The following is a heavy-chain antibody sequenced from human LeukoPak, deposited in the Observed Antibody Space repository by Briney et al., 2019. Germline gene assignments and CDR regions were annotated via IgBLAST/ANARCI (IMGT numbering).Heavy chain of an antibody. J-gene: IGHJ4*02. CDR2: INHSGST. CDR1: GGSFSGYY. D-gene: IGHD3-9*01. CDR3: ARGNFGWFDY. V-gene: IGHV4-34*01. Sequence: SETLSLTCAVYGGSFSGYYWSWIRQPPGKGLEWIGEINHSGSTNYNPSLKSRVTISVDTSKNQFSLKLSSVTAADTAVYYCARGNFGWFDYWGQGTLVTVSS.